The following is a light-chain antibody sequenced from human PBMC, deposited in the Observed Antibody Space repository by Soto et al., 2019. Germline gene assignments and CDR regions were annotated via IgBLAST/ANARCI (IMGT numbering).Light chain of an antibody. J-gene: IGKJ1*01. CDR3: QQFGRSSWT. Sequence: EIVLTQSPGTLSLSPGERATLSCRASQSVSSSDLAWYQQKPGQAPRLLIYGASSRATGIPDRFRGSGSGTDFTLTISRFEPEDFAVYYCQQFGRSSWTFGQGTNVDIK. V-gene: IGKV3-20*01. CDR2: GAS. CDR1: QSVSSSD.